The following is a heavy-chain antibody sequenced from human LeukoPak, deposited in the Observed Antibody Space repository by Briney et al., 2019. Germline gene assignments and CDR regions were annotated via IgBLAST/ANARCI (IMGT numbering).Heavy chain of an antibody. CDR1: GFTFSSYA. CDR2: ISGSGGTT. D-gene: IGHD3-22*01. J-gene: IGHJ2*01. CDR3: AKGSNYYDSSARDWYFDL. V-gene: IGHV3-23*01. Sequence: PGGSLRLSCAASGFTFSSYAMSWVRQAPGKGLEWVSAISGSGGTTYYADSVKGRFTMSRDNSKNTLYVQMNSLRAEDTAVYYCAKGSNYYDSSARDWYFDLWGRGTLVTVSS.